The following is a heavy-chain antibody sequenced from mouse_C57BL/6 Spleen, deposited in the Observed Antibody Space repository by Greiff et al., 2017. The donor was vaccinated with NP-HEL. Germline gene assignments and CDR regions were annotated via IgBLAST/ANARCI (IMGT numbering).Heavy chain of an antibody. Sequence: VKLMESGPGLVQPSQSLSITCTVSGFSLTSYGVHWVRQSPGKGLEWLGVIWSGGSTDYNAAFISRLSISKDNSKSQVFFKMNSLQADDTAIYYCARSSIYYYGSSEMDYWGQGTSVTVSS. V-gene: IGHV2-2*01. CDR1: GFSLTSYG. CDR3: ARSSIYYYGSSEMDY. J-gene: IGHJ4*01. CDR2: IWSGGST. D-gene: IGHD1-1*01.